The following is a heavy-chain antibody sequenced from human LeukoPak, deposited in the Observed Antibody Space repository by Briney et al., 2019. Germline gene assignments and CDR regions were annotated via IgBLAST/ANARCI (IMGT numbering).Heavy chain of an antibody. Sequence: GASVKVSCKASGYPLTSYYMHWVRQAPGQGLEWMGIINPTGGSTTYAQKFQGRVTMTRDTSTSTVYMELSSLRSDDTAVYYCARTAARRFDYWGQGTLVTVSS. V-gene: IGHV1-46*01. CDR2: INPTGGST. CDR1: GYPLTSYY. CDR3: ARTAARRFDY. D-gene: IGHD6-6*01. J-gene: IGHJ4*02.